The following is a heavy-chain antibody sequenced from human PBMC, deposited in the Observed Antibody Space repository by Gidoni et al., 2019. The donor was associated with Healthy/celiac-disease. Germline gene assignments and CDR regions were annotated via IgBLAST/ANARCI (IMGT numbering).Heavy chain of an antibody. V-gene: IGHV3-9*01. CDR2: IRWNSGSI. CDR1: GFTFDDYA. Sequence: EVQLVASGGGLVQPGRSLRLSCVDSGFTFDDYAMHWVRQATGKGREWVSGIRWNSGSIGYADSVKGRFTISRDNAKNSLYLQMNSLRAEDTALYYCAKGRGQQLVYFDYWGQGTLVTVSS. J-gene: IGHJ4*02. CDR3: AKGRGQQLVYFDY. D-gene: IGHD6-13*01.